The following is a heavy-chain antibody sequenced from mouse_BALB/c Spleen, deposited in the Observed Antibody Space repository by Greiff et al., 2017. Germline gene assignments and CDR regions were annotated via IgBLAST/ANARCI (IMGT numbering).Heavy chain of an antibody. CDR3: ARDVNYYAMDY. V-gene: IGHV3-2*02. CDR1: GYSITSDYA. CDR2: ISYSGST. J-gene: IGHJ4*01. Sequence: EVKLEESGPGLVKPSQSLSLTCTVTGYSITSDYAWNWIRQFPGNKLEWMGYISYSGSTSYNPSLKSRISITRDTSKNQFFLQLNSVTTEDTATYYCARDVNYYAMDYWGQGTSVTVSS.